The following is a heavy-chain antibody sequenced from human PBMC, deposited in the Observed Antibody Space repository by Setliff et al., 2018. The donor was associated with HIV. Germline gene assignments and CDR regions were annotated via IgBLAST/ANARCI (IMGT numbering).Heavy chain of an antibody. CDR1: GYTFTGYY. Sequence: GASVKVSCKASGYTFTGYYMHWVRQAPGQGLEWMGWINPNSGGTNYAQKFQGRVTMTRDTSISTAYMELRSLTSDDTAVYYCARLASGGWPLEVFDIWGQGTMVTVSS. V-gene: IGHV1-2*02. CDR2: INPNSGGT. CDR3: ARLASGGWPLEVFDI. D-gene: IGHD2-15*01. J-gene: IGHJ3*02.